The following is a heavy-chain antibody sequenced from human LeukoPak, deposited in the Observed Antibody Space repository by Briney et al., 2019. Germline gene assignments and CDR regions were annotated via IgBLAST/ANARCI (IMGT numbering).Heavy chain of an antibody. CDR1: GFTFDDYG. J-gene: IGHJ5*02. Sequence: GGSLRLSYAASGFTFDDYGMSWVRQAPGKGLEWVSGINWNGGSTGYADSVKGRFTISRDNAKNSLYLQMNSLRAEDTALYYCARDRRYYGSGTQYNWFDPWGQGTLVTVSS. V-gene: IGHV3-20*03. CDR2: INWNGGST. CDR3: ARDRRYYGSGTQYNWFDP. D-gene: IGHD3-10*01.